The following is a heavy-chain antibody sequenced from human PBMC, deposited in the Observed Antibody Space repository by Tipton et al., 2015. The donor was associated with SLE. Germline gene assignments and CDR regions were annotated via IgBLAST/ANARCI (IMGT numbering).Heavy chain of an antibody. CDR3: ASGMVRGVIAKSYYMDV. Sequence: GLVKPSETLSLMCTVSGGSISSSSYFWGWIRQLPGKGLEWIGNIYFGGRTYDNPSLQSQFTISVDTSKNQFSLKLSSVTAADTAVYYCASGMVRGVIAKSYYMDVWGSGTTVTVSS. CDR1: GGSISSSSYF. V-gene: IGHV4-39*01. J-gene: IGHJ6*03. D-gene: IGHD3-10*01. CDR2: IYFGGRT.